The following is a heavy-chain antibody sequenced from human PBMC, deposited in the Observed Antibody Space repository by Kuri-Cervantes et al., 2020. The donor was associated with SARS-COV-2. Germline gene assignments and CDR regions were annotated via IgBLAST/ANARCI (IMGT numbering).Heavy chain of an antibody. Sequence: SVKVSCKASGGTFSSYAISWVRQAPGQGLEWMGRIISIFGIANYAQKFQGRVTITADKSTSTAYMELSSLRSEDTAVYYCARDAAADNLSDYWGQGTLVTVSS. CDR1: GGTFSSYA. V-gene: IGHV1-69*04. CDR3: ARDAAADNLSDY. D-gene: IGHD6-13*01. CDR2: IISIFGIA. J-gene: IGHJ4*02.